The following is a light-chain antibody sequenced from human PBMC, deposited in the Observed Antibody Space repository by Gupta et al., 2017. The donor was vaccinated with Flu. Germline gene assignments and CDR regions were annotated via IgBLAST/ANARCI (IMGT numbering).Light chain of an antibody. J-gene: IGLJ2*01. CDR1: SSDVGAYNY. V-gene: IGLV2-14*01. Sequence: QSALTQPASVSGSPGQSITISCTGTSSDVGAYNYVSWYQHHQGKAPKLLIYEVNNRPSGVAGRFSASKAGNTASLAASGLQDEDDADYYCTSDTTTTSLIFGGGTKLTVL. CDR3: TSDTTTTSLI. CDR2: EVN.